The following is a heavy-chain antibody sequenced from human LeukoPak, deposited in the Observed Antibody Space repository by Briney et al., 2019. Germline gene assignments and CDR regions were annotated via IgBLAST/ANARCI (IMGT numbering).Heavy chain of an antibody. D-gene: IGHD1-26*01. CDR1: VYTFNGYY. Sequence: ASVKVSCKASVYTFNGYYIQWVRQVPGQGLEWMGRINPNSGGTTYAQKFQGRVTMTRDTSISTAYMELNRLKSDDTAVYFCARGGIVGASDYWGQGTLLTVSS. CDR2: INPNSGGT. J-gene: IGHJ4*02. CDR3: ARGGIVGASDY. V-gene: IGHV1-2*06.